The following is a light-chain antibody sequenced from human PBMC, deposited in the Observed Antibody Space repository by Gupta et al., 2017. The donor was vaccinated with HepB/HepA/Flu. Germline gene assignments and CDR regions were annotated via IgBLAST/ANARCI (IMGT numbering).Light chain of an antibody. J-gene: IGKJ3*01. CDR2: AAS. V-gene: IGKV1-8*01. Sequence: AIRMNPSPSSFSASTGDRVTITCRASQGISCYLALYQQKPWKAPKLLIYAASTVQSGVPSRFSGSGSGTDCTLTISGLQSEDFATYYGQQYDSYPFTFGHGTKVDIK. CDR3: QQYDSYPFT. CDR1: QGISCY.